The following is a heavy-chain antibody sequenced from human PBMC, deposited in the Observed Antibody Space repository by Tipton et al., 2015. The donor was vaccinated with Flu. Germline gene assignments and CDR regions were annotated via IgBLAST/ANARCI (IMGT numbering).Heavy chain of an antibody. D-gene: IGHD2-2*01. Sequence: TLSLTCTVSGGSISSYYWSWIRQPPGKGLEWIGYIYYSGSTNYNPSLKSRVAISVDTSKNQFSLKLSSVTAADTAVYYCATSSTGAFDIWGQGTMVTVSS. CDR2: IYYSGST. CDR1: GGSISSYY. V-gene: IGHV4-59*01. J-gene: IGHJ3*02. CDR3: ATSSTGAFDI.